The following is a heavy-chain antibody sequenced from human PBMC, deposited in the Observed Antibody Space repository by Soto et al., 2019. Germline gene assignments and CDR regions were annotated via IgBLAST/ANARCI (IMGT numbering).Heavy chain of an antibody. D-gene: IGHD3-3*02. V-gene: IGHV4-39*01. CDR2: IYYSGST. CDR1: GASISSNTYY. J-gene: IGHJ5*02. CDR3: ASPKIAFYNWFDP. Sequence: SETLSLTCAVSGASISSNTYYWAWIRRPPGKGLECIGSIYYSGSTYYNPSLKSRVTISVDTSKNQFSLKLSSVTAADTAVYYCASPKIAFYNWFDPWGQGTLVTVSS.